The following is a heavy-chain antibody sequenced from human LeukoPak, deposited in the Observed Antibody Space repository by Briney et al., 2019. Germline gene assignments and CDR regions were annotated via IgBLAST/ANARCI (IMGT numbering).Heavy chain of an antibody. CDR3: ARWGGGRITVGNYFDY. CDR1: GYTFTGYY. V-gene: IGHV1-2*02. D-gene: IGHD3-16*01. CDR2: INPNSGGT. J-gene: IGHJ4*02. Sequence: ASVKVSCKASGYTFTGYYIHWARQAPGQGLQWMGWINPNSGGTNYAQKFQDRVTMTRDTSISTAYMELSRLRSDDTAVYYCARWGGGRITVGNYFDYWGQGTLVTVSS.